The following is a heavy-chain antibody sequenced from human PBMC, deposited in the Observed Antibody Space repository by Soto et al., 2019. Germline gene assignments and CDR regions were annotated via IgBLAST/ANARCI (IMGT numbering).Heavy chain of an antibody. CDR1: GFTFSSYW. V-gene: IGHV3-7*01. CDR3: ARGDMITFGGVIARD. J-gene: IGHJ4*02. D-gene: IGHD3-16*02. CDR2: IKQDGSEK. Sequence: EVQLVESGGGLVQPGGSLRLSCAASGFTFSSYWMSWVRQAPGKGLEWVANIKQDGSEKYYVDSVKGRFTISRDNAKNSLYLQMNSLRAEDTAVDYCARGDMITFGGVIARDWGQGTLVTVSS.